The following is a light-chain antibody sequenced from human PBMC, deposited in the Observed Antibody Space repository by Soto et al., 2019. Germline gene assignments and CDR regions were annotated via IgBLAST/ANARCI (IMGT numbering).Light chain of an antibody. CDR1: QGISSA. Sequence: AIQLNQSPSSLSASVGDRVTITCRASQGISSALAWYQQKPGKAPKLLIYDASSLESGVPSRFSGSGSGTDFTLTISSLQPEDFATYYCQQFNSYPITFGQGTRLEIK. CDR3: QQFNSYPIT. J-gene: IGKJ5*01. CDR2: DAS. V-gene: IGKV1-13*02.